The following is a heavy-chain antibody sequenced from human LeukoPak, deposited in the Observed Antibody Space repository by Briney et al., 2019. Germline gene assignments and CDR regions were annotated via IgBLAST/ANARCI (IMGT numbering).Heavy chain of an antibody. Sequence: SETLSLTCAVYGGSFCGYYWSWIRQPPGKGLEWIGEINHSGSTNYNPSLKSRVTISVDTSKNQFSLKLSSVTAADTAVYYCAREVTTFGVVRWFDPWGQGTLVTVSS. D-gene: IGHD3-3*01. CDR1: GGSFCGYY. J-gene: IGHJ5*02. CDR3: AREVTTFGVVRWFDP. CDR2: INHSGST. V-gene: IGHV4-34*01.